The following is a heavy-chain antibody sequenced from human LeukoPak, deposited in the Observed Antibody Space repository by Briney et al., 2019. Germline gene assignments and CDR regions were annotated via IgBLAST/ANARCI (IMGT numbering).Heavy chain of an antibody. Sequence: GGSLRLSCAASGFTFSNYGMHWVRQAPGKGLEWVAHISYDGSKKYYADSVKGRSTISRDNSKSTLYLQMNSLRAEDTAVYYCATDSAPDYWGQGTLVTVSS. CDR1: GFTFSNYG. CDR2: ISYDGSKK. V-gene: IGHV3-30*03. J-gene: IGHJ4*02. CDR3: ATDSAPDY.